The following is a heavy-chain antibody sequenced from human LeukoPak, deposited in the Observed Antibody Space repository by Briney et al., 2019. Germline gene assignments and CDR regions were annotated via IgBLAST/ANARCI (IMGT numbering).Heavy chain of an antibody. V-gene: IGHV4-59*01. CDR3: ARGRRRDGYNYYFDY. CDR1: GGSISSYY. Sequence: PSETLSLTCTVSGGSISSYYWSWIRQPPGKGLEWIGYIYYSGSTNYNPSLKSRVTISVDTSKNQFSLKLSSVTAADTAVYYCARGRRRDGYNYYFDYWGQGTLVTVSS. J-gene: IGHJ4*02. CDR2: IYYSGST. D-gene: IGHD5-24*01.